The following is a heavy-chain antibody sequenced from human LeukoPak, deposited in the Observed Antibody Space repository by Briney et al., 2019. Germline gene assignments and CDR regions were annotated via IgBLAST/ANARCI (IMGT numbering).Heavy chain of an antibody. Sequence: PGGSLRLSCVASGFTFSSYAMSWVRQAPGKGREWVSAISGSGGSTYYADSVKGRFTISRDNSKNTLYLQMNSLRADDTAVYYCAKGYNCSSTSCLYYYMDVWGKGTTVTVFS. CDR3: AKGYNCSSTSCLYYYMDV. CDR2: ISGSGGST. D-gene: IGHD2-2*01. CDR1: GFTFSSYA. V-gene: IGHV3-23*01. J-gene: IGHJ6*03.